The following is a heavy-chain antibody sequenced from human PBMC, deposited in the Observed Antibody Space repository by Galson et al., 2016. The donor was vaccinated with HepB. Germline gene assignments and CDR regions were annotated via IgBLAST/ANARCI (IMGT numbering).Heavy chain of an antibody. CDR1: GYTFTSYG. CDR3: ARVPSHRAFDI. V-gene: IGHV1-18*01. J-gene: IGHJ3*02. CDR2: ISAYNGNT. Sequence: SVKVSCKASGYTFTSYGISWVRQAPGQGLEWMGWISAYNGNTKYAQKVQGRVTVTTDTSTSTAYVELRSLRSDDTAVYYCARVPSHRAFDIWGQGTVVTVSS.